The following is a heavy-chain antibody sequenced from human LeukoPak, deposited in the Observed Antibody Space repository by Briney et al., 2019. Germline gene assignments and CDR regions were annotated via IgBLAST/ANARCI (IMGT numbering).Heavy chain of an antibody. CDR3: ARRGLGDSSGYQDIHFDY. J-gene: IGHJ4*02. CDR2: IIPIFGTA. CDR1: GYTFTSYD. Sequence: SVKVSCKASGYTFTSYDINWVRQAPGQGLEWMGGIIPIFGTANYAQKFQGRVTITADESTSTAYMELSSLRSEDTAVYYCARRGLGDSSGYQDIHFDYWGQGTLVTVSS. V-gene: IGHV1-69*13. D-gene: IGHD3-22*01.